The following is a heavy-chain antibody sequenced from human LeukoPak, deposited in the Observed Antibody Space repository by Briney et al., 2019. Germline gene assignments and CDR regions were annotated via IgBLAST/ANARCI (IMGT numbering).Heavy chain of an antibody. D-gene: IGHD3-22*01. CDR3: AKAYYYDSSGYYYYYYYMDV. Sequence: GGSLRLSCAAPGFTFSSYAMSWVRQAPGKGLEWVSAISGSGGSTYYADSVKGRFTVSRDNSKNTLYLQMNSLRAEDTAVYYCAKAYYYDSSGYYYYYYYMDVWGKGTTVTVSS. CDR2: ISGSGGST. V-gene: IGHV3-23*01. J-gene: IGHJ6*03. CDR1: GFTFSSYA.